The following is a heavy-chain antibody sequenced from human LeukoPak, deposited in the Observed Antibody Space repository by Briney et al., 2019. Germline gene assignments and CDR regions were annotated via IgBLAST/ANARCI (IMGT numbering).Heavy chain of an antibody. CDR2: ISGSGGST. CDR1: GFTFSSYA. Sequence: PGASLRLSCAASGFTFSSYAMSWVRQAPGKGLKWVSAISGSGGSTYYADSVKGRFTISRDNSKNTLYLQMNSLRAEDTAVYYCAKPIVGATVENFQHWGQGTLVTVSS. D-gene: IGHD1-26*01. CDR3: AKPIVGATVENFQH. J-gene: IGHJ1*01. V-gene: IGHV3-23*01.